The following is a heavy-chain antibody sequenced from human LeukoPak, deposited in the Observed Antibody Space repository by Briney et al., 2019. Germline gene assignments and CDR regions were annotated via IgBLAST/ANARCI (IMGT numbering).Heavy chain of an antibody. V-gene: IGHV3-21*01. D-gene: IGHD2-21*01. Sequence: SGVSLRLSCAASRFTFSSYSMKWVPQAPGKGLVWVSSISSSSSNIYYADSVKGRFTISRDNAKNSLYLQMNSLRAEDTAVYYCARDMWYNWFDPWGQGTLVTVSS. CDR1: RFTFSSYS. CDR2: ISSSSSNI. J-gene: IGHJ5*02. CDR3: ARDMWYNWFDP.